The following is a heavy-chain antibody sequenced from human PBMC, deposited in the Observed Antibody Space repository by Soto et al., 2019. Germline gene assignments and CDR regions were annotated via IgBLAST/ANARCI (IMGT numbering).Heavy chain of an antibody. CDR3: ARFSGYYYYYGMDV. CDR1: GYTFTSYD. V-gene: IGHV1-8*01. Sequence: QVQLVQSGAEVKKPGASVKVSCKASGYTFTSYDINWVRQATGQGLEWMGWMNPNSGNTGYAQKFQGRFTMTRNTSISTAYMELSSLRSEDTAVYYCARFSGYYYYYGMDVWGQGTTVTVSS. CDR2: MNPNSGNT. J-gene: IGHJ6*02.